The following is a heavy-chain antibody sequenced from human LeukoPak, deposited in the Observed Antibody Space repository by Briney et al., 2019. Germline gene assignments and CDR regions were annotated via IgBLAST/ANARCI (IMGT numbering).Heavy chain of an antibody. J-gene: IGHJ3*02. D-gene: IGHD6-6*01. Sequence: SETLSLTCTVSGGSISSGGYYWSWIRQPLGKGLEWIGHIYYTGSTYYNPSLKSRVTISADRSKNQFSLKLTSVTAADTAVYYCGARRAFDIWGRGTMVTVSS. CDR2: IYYTGST. V-gene: IGHV4-30-2*01. CDR1: GGSISSGGYY. CDR3: GARRAFDI.